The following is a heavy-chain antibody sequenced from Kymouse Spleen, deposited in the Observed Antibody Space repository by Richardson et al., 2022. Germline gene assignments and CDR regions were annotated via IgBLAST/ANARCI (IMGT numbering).Heavy chain of an antibody. D-gene: IGHD1-7*01. CDR3: ARQGELYYYYYGMDV. Sequence: QLQLQESGPGLVKPSETLSLTCTVSGGSISSSSYYWGWIRQPPGKGLEWIGSIYYSGSTYYNPSLKSRVTISVDTSKNQFSLKLSSVTAADTAVYYCARQGELYYYYYGMDVWGQGTTVTVSS. V-gene: IGHV4-39*01. CDR1: GGSISSSSYY. CDR2: IYYSGST. J-gene: IGHJ6*02.